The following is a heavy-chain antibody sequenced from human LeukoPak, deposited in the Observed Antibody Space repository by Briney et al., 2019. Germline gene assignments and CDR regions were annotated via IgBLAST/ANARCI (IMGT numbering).Heavy chain of an antibody. CDR3: ARSRAPVVVVAATWDY. D-gene: IGHD2-15*01. V-gene: IGHV5-51*01. CDR2: IYPGDSDT. J-gene: IGHJ4*02. Sequence: GESLKISCKGSGYSFTSYWIGWVRQMPGKGLEWMGIIYPGDSDTRYSPSFQGQVTISADKSISTAYLQWSSLKASDTAMYYCARSRAPVVVVAATWDYWGQGTLVTVSS. CDR1: GYSFTSYW.